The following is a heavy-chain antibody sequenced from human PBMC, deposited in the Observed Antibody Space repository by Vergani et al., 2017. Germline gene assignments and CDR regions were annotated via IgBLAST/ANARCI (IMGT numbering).Heavy chain of an antibody. CDR3: ARDGRIDAECTELDY. V-gene: IGHV3-74*01. D-gene: IGHD1-14*01. Sequence: EVQLVESGGGLVQPGGSLRLSCAASGFTFSRHWMHWVRQAPGKGLVWVSRGNPEGPNTPYAVYVKGRFTLSRDNAKNMMYLQLNSLRDEDTAVYYCARDGRIDAECTELDYWGQGTLVTVSS. CDR1: GFTFSRHW. J-gene: IGHJ4*02. CDR2: GNPEGPNT.